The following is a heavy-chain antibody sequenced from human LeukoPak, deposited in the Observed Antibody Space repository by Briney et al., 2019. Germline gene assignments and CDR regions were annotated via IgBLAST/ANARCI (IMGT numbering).Heavy chain of an antibody. D-gene: IGHD6-19*01. J-gene: IGHJ6*02. CDR1: GFTFSSYD. Sequence: PGGSLRLSCAASGFTFSSYDMHWVRQATGKGLEWVSAIGTAGDTYYPGSVKGRFTISRENAKNSLYLQMSSLRAGDTAVYYCARGVKQWRGNYCCYCGMDVWGQGTTVTVSS. CDR3: ARGVKQWRGNYCCYCGMDV. V-gene: IGHV3-13*01. CDR2: IGTAGDT.